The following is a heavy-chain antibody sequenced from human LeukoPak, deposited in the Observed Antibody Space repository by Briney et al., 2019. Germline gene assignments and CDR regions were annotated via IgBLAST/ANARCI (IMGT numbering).Heavy chain of an antibody. CDR2: ISYDGSSE. V-gene: IGHV3-30*03. CDR3: ARGLCGGDCSRAY. CDR1: GFTFSSYG. Sequence: SGGSLRLSCAAFGFTFSSYGMHWVRQAPGKGLEWVALISYDGSSEYYADSVKGRFTISRDNSKNTLYLQMNSLRAEDTAVYYCARGLCGGDCSRAYWGQGTLVTVSS. J-gene: IGHJ4*02. D-gene: IGHD2-21*02.